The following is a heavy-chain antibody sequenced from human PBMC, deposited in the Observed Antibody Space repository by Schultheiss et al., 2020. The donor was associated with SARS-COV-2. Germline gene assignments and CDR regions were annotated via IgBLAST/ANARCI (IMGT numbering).Heavy chain of an antibody. Sequence: SQTLSLTCTVSGGSISSSSYYCSWIRQPPGKGLEWIGSFYDRTTNHNPSLRSRVTISVDTSKNQFSLKLNSVTAADTAVYYCARNKEFAVPIYFDNWGQGILVTVSS. CDR3: ARNKEFAVPIYFDN. CDR2: FYDRTT. CDR1: GGSISSSSYY. D-gene: IGHD3-10*01. J-gene: IGHJ4*02. V-gene: IGHV4-61*01.